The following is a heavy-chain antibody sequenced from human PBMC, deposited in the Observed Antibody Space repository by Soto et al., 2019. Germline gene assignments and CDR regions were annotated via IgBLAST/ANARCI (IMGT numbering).Heavy chain of an antibody. CDR1: GFTFSSYA. Sequence: PGGSLTLSCAASGFTFSSYAMHWVRQAPGKGLEWVAVISYDGSNKYYADSVKGRFTISRDNSKNTLYLQMNSLRAEDTAVYYCARVGGRVVAATNSWGQGTLVTVS. J-gene: IGHJ4*02. CDR3: ARVGGRVVAATNS. D-gene: IGHD2-15*01. CDR2: ISYDGSNK. V-gene: IGHV3-30-3*01.